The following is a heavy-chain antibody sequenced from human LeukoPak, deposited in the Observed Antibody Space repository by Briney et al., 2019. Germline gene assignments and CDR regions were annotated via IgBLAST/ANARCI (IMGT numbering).Heavy chain of an antibody. Sequence: ASVKVSCKASGYTFTSYGISWVRQAPGQGLEWMGWISAYNGNTNYAQKLQGRVTMTTDTSTSTAYMELRSLRSDDTAVYYRARYCSSTSCPSYWFDPWGQGTLVTVSS. V-gene: IGHV1-18*01. CDR3: ARYCSSTSCPSYWFDP. CDR1: GYTFTSYG. D-gene: IGHD2-2*01. CDR2: ISAYNGNT. J-gene: IGHJ5*02.